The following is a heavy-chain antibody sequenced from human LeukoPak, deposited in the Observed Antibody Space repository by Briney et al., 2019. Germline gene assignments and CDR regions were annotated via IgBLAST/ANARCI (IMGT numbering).Heavy chain of an antibody. D-gene: IGHD3-22*01. CDR2: ISAYNGNT. J-gene: IGHJ5*02. V-gene: IGHV1-18*01. Sequence: GASVKVSCKASGYTFTSYGISWVRQAPGQGLEWMGWISAYNGNTNYAQKLQVRVTMTTDTSTSTDYMELRSLRSDDTAVYYCAKHSSGYLNWFDPWGQGTLVTVSS. CDR1: GYTFTSYG. CDR3: AKHSSGYLNWFDP.